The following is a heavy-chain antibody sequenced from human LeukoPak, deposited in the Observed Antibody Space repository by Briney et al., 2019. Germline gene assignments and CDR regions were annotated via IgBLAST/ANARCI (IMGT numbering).Heavy chain of an antibody. CDR1: GGSISSGGYY. CDR2: IYHSGST. J-gene: IGHJ6*03. CDR3: ARLYCSSTGYYYMDV. D-gene: IGHD2-2*01. Sequence: TLSLTCTVSGGSISSGGYYWSWIRQPPGKGLAWIGYIYHSGSTYYNPSLKSRVTISVDRSKNQFSLKLSSVTAADTAVYYCARLYCSSTGYYYMDVWGKGTTVTVSS. V-gene: IGHV4-30-2*01.